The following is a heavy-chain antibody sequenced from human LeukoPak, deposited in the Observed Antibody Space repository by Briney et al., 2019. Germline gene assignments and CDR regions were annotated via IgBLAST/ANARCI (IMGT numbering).Heavy chain of an antibody. J-gene: IGHJ4*02. Sequence: ASVKVSCKASGYTFTSYYMHWVRQAPGQGLEWMGIINPSGGSTSYAQKFQGRVTITADKSTSTAYMELSSLRSEDTAVYYCAREGTYYYDSSGYPILDYWGQGTLVTVSS. D-gene: IGHD3-22*01. CDR2: INPSGGST. CDR1: GYTFTSYY. V-gene: IGHV1-46*01. CDR3: AREGTYYYDSSGYPILDY.